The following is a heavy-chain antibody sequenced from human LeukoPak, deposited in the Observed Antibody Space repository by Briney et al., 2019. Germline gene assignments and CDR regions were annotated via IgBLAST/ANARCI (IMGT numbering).Heavy chain of an antibody. CDR2: INPDGNKK. J-gene: IGHJ4*02. CDR3: ARDLAYSRLDY. Sequence: GGSLRLSCAASGFTFSSSWMDWVRQAPGKGLEWVASINPDGNKKYSADSVKGRFTISRDDAENSLYLQMNSLRVEDTAFYYCARDLAYSRLDYWGQGMLVTVSS. V-gene: IGHV3-7*01. D-gene: IGHD5-18*01. CDR1: GFTFSSSW.